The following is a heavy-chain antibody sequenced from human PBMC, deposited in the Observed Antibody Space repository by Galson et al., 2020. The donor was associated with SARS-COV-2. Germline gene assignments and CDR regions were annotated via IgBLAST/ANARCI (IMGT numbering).Heavy chain of an antibody. CDR3: ARDFLYYDSSGFDESPYYYYGMDV. CDR1: GGSISSGDYY. Sequence: SETLSLTCTVSGGSISSGDYYWSWIRQPPGKGLEWIGYIYYSGSTYYNPSLKSRVTISVDTSKNQFSLKLSSVTAADTAVYYCARDFLYYDSSGFDESPYYYYGMDVWGQGTTVTVSS. J-gene: IGHJ6*02. D-gene: IGHD3-22*01. CDR2: IYYSGST. V-gene: IGHV4-30-4*01.